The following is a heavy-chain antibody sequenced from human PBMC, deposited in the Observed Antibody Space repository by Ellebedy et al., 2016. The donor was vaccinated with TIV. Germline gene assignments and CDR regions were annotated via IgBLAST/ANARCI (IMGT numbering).Heavy chain of an antibody. J-gene: IGHJ5*02. D-gene: IGHD4-17*01. CDR1: GYTFTRYF. CDR2: INPSRGST. V-gene: IGHV1-46*01. CDR3: ARDGAPLPPIGDNGNWFHP. Sequence: ASVKVSXXSSGYTFTRYFIHWVRQAPGQGLEWMGIINPSRGSTNYAPKFQGRGTMTRDTSTRTVYLEVTSLKSEDTAVYYCARDGAPLPPIGDNGNWFHPWGQGSLITVSS.